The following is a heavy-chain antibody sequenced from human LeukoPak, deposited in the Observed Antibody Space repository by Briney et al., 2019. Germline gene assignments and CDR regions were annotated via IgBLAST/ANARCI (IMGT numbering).Heavy chain of an antibody. V-gene: IGHV1-2*06. CDR3: ARGFYGDSSFDY. CDR1: GYTFTGYY. CDR2: INPNSGGT. J-gene: IGHJ4*02. D-gene: IGHD4-17*01. Sequence: ASVKVSCKASGYTFTGYYMHWVRQAPGQGLEWMGRINPNSGGTNYAQKFQGRVTMTRDTSISTAYMELSSLRSEDTAVYYCARGFYGDSSFDYWGQGTLVTVSS.